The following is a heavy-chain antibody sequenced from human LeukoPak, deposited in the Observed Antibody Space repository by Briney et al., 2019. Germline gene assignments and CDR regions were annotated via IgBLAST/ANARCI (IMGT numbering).Heavy chain of an antibody. Sequence: ASVKVSCKASGYTFTGYYMHWVRQAPAQGLEWMGWINPNSGGTNYAQKFQGRVTMTRDTSISTAYMELIRLRSDDTAVYYCASLTTITIFGVGFDPWGQGTLVTVSS. CDR1: GYTFTGYY. J-gene: IGHJ5*02. CDR2: INPNSGGT. CDR3: ASLTTITIFGVGFDP. D-gene: IGHD3-3*01. V-gene: IGHV1-2*02.